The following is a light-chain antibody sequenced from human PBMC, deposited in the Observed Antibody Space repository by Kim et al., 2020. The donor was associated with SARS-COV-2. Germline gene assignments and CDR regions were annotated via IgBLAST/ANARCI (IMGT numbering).Light chain of an antibody. CDR3: CSYAGSPPYV. CDR2: DVS. CDR1: SSDVGGYNY. V-gene: IGLV2-11*01. J-gene: IGLJ1*01. Sequence: QSALTQPRSVSGTSGQSVTISCTGTSSDVGGYNYVSWYQQHPGKAPKLMIYDVSKRPSGVPDRFSGSKSGNTASLSISGLQAEDEADYYCCSYAGSPPYVFGTGTQLTVL.